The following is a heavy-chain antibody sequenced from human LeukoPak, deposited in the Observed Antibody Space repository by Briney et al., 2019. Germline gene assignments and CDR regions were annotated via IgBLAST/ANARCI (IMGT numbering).Heavy chain of an antibody. D-gene: IGHD2-8*01. V-gene: IGHV4-38-2*02. CDR3: ARDVLMALDY. Sequence: PSETLSLTCTVSGYSISSGYYWGWIRQPPGKRLEWIGSIYHSGSTYYNPSLKSRVTISVDTSKNQFSLRLTSVTAADTAVYYCARDVLMALDYWGQGILVTVSS. J-gene: IGHJ4*02. CDR1: GYSISSGYY. CDR2: IYHSGST.